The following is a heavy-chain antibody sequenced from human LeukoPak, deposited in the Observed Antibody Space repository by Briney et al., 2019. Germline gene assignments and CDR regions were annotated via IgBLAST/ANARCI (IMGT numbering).Heavy chain of an antibody. CDR3: AITYAGARYGARGHYFNY. V-gene: IGHV3-21*01. D-gene: IGHD4-17*01. CDR2: ISSSSSYI. Sequence: GGSLRLSCAASGFTFSSYSMNWVRQAPGKGLEWVSSISSSSSYIYYADSVKGRFTISRDNAKNSLYLQMNSLRAEDTAVYYCAITYAGARYGARGHYFNYWGQGTLVTVSS. J-gene: IGHJ4*02. CDR1: GFTFSSYS.